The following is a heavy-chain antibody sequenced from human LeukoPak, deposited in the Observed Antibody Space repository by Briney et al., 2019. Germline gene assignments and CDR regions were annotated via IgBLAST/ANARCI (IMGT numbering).Heavy chain of an antibody. J-gene: IGHJ2*01. CDR2: IYYSGST. CDR1: GGSISSSSYY. D-gene: IGHD4-17*01. Sequence: PSETLSLTCTVSGGSISSSSYYWGWIRQPPGKGLEWIGSIYYSGSTYYNPSLKSRVTISVDTSKNQFSLKLSSVTAADTAVYYCASPGYGDAYWYFDLWGRGTLVTVSS. CDR3: ASPGYGDAYWYFDL. V-gene: IGHV4-39*01.